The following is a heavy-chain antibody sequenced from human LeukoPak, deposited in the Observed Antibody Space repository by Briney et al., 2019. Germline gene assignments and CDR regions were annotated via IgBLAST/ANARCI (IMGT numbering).Heavy chain of an antibody. V-gene: IGHV3-23*01. D-gene: IGHD1-7*01. Sequence: GGSLRLSCAAPGFTFTSYSMSWVRQAPGKGLEWVSGTSDRGDYTYYADSVKGRFTISRDSSKNTLFLQMNSLRAEDTALYFCARKAQYNGHYPLDYWGQGTLVTVSS. CDR1: GFTFTSYS. CDR3: ARKAQYNGHYPLDY. J-gene: IGHJ4*02. CDR2: TSDRGDYT.